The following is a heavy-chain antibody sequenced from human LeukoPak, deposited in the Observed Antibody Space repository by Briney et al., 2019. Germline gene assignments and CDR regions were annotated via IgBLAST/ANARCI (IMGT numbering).Heavy chain of an antibody. J-gene: IGHJ4*02. CDR1: GFTFSSYA. CDR2: ISGSGGST. V-gene: IGHV3-23*01. D-gene: IGHD3-10*01. CDR3: AKSPTRITMVRGVDY. Sequence: GGSLRLSCVASGFTFSSYAMSWVRQAPRKGLEWVSAISGSGGSTYYADTVKGRFTISRDNSKNTLYLQMNSLRAEDTAVYYCAKSPTRITMVRGVDYWGQGTLVTVSS.